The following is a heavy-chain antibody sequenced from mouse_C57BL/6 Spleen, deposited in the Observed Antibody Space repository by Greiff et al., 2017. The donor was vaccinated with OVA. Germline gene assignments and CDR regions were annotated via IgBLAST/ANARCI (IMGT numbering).Heavy chain of an antibody. J-gene: IGHJ4*01. D-gene: IGHD4-1*01. CDR2: IDPETGGT. CDR3: TRRELTGTAMDY. CDR1: GYTFTDYE. V-gene: IGHV1-15*01. Sequence: QVQLQQSGAELVRPGASVTLSCKASGYTFTDYEMHWVKQTPVHGLEWIGAIDPETGGTAYNQKFKGKAILTADKSSSTAYMELRSLTSEDSAVYYCTRRELTGTAMDYWGQGTSVTGSS.